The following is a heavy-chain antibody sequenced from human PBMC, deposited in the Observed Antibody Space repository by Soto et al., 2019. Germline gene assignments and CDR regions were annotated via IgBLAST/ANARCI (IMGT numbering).Heavy chain of an antibody. Sequence: QVELQETGPGLVKPSDTLSLTCTVSGGSISSYYWSWIRQPPGKGLEWIGYIYYSGSTNYNPSLKSRVTISVDTSKNQFSLKLSSVTAADTAVYYCARRYAGNFDYWGQGTLVTVSS. CDR2: IYYSGST. J-gene: IGHJ4*02. V-gene: IGHV4-59*01. CDR1: GGSISSYY. D-gene: IGHD2-8*01. CDR3: ARRYAGNFDY.